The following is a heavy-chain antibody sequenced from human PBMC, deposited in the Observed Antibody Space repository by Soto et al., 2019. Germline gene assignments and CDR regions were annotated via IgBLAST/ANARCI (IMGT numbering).Heavy chain of an antibody. CDR1: GFTFSDYY. V-gene: IGHV3-11*06. D-gene: IGHD6-25*01. CDR2: ISVTIDSI. CDR3: ARVGVVIAAGTSEY. J-gene: IGHJ4*02. Sequence: WGSLRLSCAASGFTFSDYYMSWIRQVPGKGLEWVAYISVTIDSIPYADSVKGRFTISRDNAKNSLYLQMDSLRAEDTAVYYCARVGVVIAAGTSEYWGEGKKVSVSA.